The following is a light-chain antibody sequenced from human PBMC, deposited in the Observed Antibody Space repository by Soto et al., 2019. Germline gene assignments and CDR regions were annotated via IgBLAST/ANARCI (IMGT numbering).Light chain of an antibody. CDR1: QSLLHSNGYNY. CDR2: LGS. CDR3: MQALQTPPWT. J-gene: IGKJ1*01. V-gene: IGKV2-28*01. Sequence: DIVMTQSPLSLPVTPGEPASISCRSSQSLLHSNGYNYLDWYLQKPGQSPQLLIYLGSNRASGVPDRFSGSGAGTDFTLKISRGEAEDVGVYYWMQALQTPPWTFGQGTKVEIK.